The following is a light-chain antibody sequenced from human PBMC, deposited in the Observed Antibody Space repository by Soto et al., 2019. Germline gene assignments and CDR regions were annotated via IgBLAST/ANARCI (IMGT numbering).Light chain of an antibody. CDR3: QSYDTSRTGYV. V-gene: IGLV1-40*01. J-gene: IGLJ1*01. CDR2: GNN. CDR1: SSNIGARNV. Sequence: QSVLTQPPSVSGAPGQRVTISCTGSSSNIGARNVVHWYQQPPGTAPKLLIYGNNNRPSGVPDRFSGSTSGTSASLAITGLQAEDEADYYCQSYDTSRTGYVFGTGTKVTVL.